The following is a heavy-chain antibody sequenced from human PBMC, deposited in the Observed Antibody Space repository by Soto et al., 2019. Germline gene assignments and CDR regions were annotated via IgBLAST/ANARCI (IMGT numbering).Heavy chain of an antibody. CDR3: ARSGRDGYNFAHPLGR. Sequence: QVQLVQSGAEMKKPGSSVKVSCKASGGTFSSYAISWVRQAPGQGLEWMGGIIPIFGTANYAQKFQGRVTITADKSTSTAYMELSSLRSENTAVYYCARSGRDGYNFAHPLGRWGQGTLVTVSS. V-gene: IGHV1-69*06. D-gene: IGHD5-12*01. CDR1: GGTFSSYA. J-gene: IGHJ4*02. CDR2: IIPIFGTA.